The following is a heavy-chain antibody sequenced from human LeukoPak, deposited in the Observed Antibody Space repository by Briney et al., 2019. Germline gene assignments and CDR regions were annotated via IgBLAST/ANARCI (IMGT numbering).Heavy chain of an antibody. CDR3: ATMGYDFWSGYWPDY. V-gene: IGHV3-23*01. D-gene: IGHD3-3*01. CDR2: ISGSGGST. Sequence: PGGSLRLSCAASGFTFSSYAMSWVRQAPGKGLEWVSTISGSGGSTDYADSVKGRFTISRDNSKNTLYLQMDSLVAEDTAEYYCATMGYDFWSGYWPDYWGQGTLVTVSS. CDR1: GFTFSSYA. J-gene: IGHJ4*02.